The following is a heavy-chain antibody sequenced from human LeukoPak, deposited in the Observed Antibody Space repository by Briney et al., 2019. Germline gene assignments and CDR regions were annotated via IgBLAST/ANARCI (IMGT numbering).Heavy chain of an antibody. V-gene: IGHV1-69*05. D-gene: IGHD2-21*02. J-gene: IGHJ4*02. CDR1: GGTFSSYA. Sequence: ASVKVSCKASGGTFSSYAISWVRQAPGQGLEWIGGIIPIFGTANYAQKFQGRVTITTDESTSTAYMELSSLRSEDTAVYYCARETPCGGDCYSSHWGQGTLVTDSS. CDR3: ARETPCGGDCYSSH. CDR2: IIPIFGTA.